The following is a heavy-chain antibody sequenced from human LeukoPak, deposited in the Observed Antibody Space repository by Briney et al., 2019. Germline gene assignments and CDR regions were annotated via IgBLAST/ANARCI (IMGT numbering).Heavy chain of an antibody. CDR1: GYTFTSHG. CDR2: ISAYNGNT. CDR3: ARDVSGYDYYDY. V-gene: IGHV1-18*04. D-gene: IGHD5-12*01. Sequence: ASVKVSCKASGYTFTSHGISWVRQAPGQGLEWMGWISAYNGNTNYAQKLQGRATMTTDTSTSTAYMELRSLRSDDTAVYYCARDVSGYDYYDYWGQGTLVTVSS. J-gene: IGHJ4*02.